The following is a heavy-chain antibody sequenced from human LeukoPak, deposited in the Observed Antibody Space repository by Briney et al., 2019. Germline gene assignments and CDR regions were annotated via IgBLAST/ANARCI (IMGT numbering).Heavy chain of an antibody. CDR2: IYSSGSA. CDR3: ARGSFIPETTDNWFDP. D-gene: IGHD1-7*01. Sequence: SETLSLTCTVSGGSISNYYWTWIRQPAGKGLEWVGHIYSSGSANYNPSLKSRVTMSVDTSKKQLSLKLTSVTAADTAEYYCARGSFIPETTDNWFDPWGQGTLVTVSS. V-gene: IGHV4-4*07. CDR1: GGSISNYY. J-gene: IGHJ5*02.